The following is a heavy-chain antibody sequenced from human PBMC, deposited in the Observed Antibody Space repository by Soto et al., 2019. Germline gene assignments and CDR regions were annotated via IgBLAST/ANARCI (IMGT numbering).Heavy chain of an antibody. D-gene: IGHD1-7*01. CDR2: INAGNGNT. CDR3: ARTKLELLMDY. V-gene: IGHV1-3*01. J-gene: IGHJ4*02. CDR1: GYTFTSYA. Sequence: ASVKVSCKASGYTFTSYAIHWVRQAPGQRLEWMGWINAGNGNTKYSQKFQGRVTITRDTSASTAYMELSSMRSEDTAVYYCARTKLELLMDYWGQGTLVTVSS.